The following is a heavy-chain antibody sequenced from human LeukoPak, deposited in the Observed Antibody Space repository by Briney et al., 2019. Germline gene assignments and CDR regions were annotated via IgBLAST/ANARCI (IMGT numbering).Heavy chain of an antibody. J-gene: IGHJ4*02. CDR1: GGPRNC. CDR3: AREGGTIYFDY. V-gene: IGHV4-4*07. D-gene: IGHD3-3*01. Sequence: SSETLSLTCTVSGGPRNCWNWVRQPAGKGLEWIGRLCTSGSINCNPSLNSRLTISLDTSKNQLSLRLTSVTAADTAVYYCAREGGTIYFDYWGQGALVTVSS. CDR2: LCTSGSI.